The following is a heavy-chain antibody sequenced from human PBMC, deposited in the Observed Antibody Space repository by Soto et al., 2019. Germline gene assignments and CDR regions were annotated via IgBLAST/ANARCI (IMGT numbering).Heavy chain of an antibody. J-gene: IGHJ4*02. CDR3: ARDNRGYDFWSGYYHYFDY. CDR1: GGSISSGGYY. CDR2: IYYSGST. V-gene: IGHV4-31*03. D-gene: IGHD3-3*01. Sequence: QVQLQESGPGLVKPSQTLSLTCTVSGGSISSGGYYWSWIRQHPGKGLEWIGYIYYSGSTYYNPSLKSRVTISVDTSKNQFSLKLSSVTAADTAVYYCARDNRGYDFWSGYYHYFDYWGQGTLVTVSS.